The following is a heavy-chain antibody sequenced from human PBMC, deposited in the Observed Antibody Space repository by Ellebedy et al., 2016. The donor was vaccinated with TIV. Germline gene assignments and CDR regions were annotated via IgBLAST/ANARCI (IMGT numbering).Heavy chain of an antibody. J-gene: IGHJ4*03. CDR1: SGTISSTNYY. V-gene: IGHV4-39*07. D-gene: IGHD6-19*01. CDR3: AGWFSSGSDDY. CDR2: IYHSGST. Sequence: SETLSLXXNVSSGTISSTNYYWGWIRQSPEKGLEWIGSIYHSGSTYYNPSLKSRLTISLDTSKNQFSLKLNSVTAADTAVYYCAGWFSSGSDDYWGQGTLVTVSS.